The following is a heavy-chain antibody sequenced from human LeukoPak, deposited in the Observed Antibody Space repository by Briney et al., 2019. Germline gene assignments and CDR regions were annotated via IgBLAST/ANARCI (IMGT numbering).Heavy chain of an antibody. V-gene: IGHV1-3*01. D-gene: IGHD4-11*01. CDR3: AVTSGKAYNNWFDP. CDR2: INAGNGNT. CDR1: GYIFTSYA. Sequence: ASVKVSCKASGYIFTSYAVHWVRLAPGQRLEWMGWINAGNGNTKYSQKFQGRVTITRDTSASTAYMELSSLRSEDTAVYYCAVTSGKAYNNWFDPWGQGTLVTVSS. J-gene: IGHJ5*02.